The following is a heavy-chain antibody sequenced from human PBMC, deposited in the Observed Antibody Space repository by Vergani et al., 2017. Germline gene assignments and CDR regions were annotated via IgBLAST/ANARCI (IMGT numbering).Heavy chain of an antibody. CDR2: ISGGGGRA. CDR3: ARDVLPWDGHYFEY. V-gene: IGHV3-23*01. J-gene: IGHJ4*02. Sequence: EVQLMESGGGVVQPGGSLRLSCAASGFTFSSYCMYWVRQAPGKGLELVSVISGGGGRAKYADSVKGRFTVSRDNSKKTLYLQLNRVRAEDTAVYYCARDVLPWDGHYFEYWRQGTLVTDSS. CDR1: GFTFSSYC. D-gene: IGHD1-26*01.